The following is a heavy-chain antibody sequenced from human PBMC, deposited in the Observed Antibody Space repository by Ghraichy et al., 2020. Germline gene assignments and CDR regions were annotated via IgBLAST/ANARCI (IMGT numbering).Heavy chain of an antibody. Sequence: GGSLRLSCAASGFTFSNYYMHWVRQAPGKGLVWVSRINKDGSTTNYADSVKGRFTISRDNAKNTLYLQLNSLRAEDTAIYYCARGHSVGYCRDYWGQGTLVAVSS. CDR3: ARGHSVGYCRDY. J-gene: IGHJ4*02. D-gene: IGHD3-22*01. V-gene: IGHV3-74*01. CDR2: INKDGSTT. CDR1: GFTFSNYY.